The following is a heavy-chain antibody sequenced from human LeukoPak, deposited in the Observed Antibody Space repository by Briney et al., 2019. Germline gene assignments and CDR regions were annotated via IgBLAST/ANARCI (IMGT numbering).Heavy chain of an antibody. Sequence: GASVKVSCKASGYTFTGYYMHWVRQAPGQGLEWMGWINPNSGGTNYAQKFQGWVTMTRDTSISTAYMELSRLRSDDTAVYYCARVSVIAAAGPSSPYDAFDIWGQGTMVTVSS. J-gene: IGHJ3*02. D-gene: IGHD6-13*01. CDR3: ARVSVIAAAGPSSPYDAFDI. CDR1: GYTFTGYY. V-gene: IGHV1-2*04. CDR2: INPNSGGT.